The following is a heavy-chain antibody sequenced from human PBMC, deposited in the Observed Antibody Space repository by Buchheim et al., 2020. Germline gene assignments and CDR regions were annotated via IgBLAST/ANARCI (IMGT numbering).Heavy chain of an antibody. CDR1: GFTFDDYA. Sequence: EVQLVESGGVVVQPGGSLRLSCAASGFTFDDYAMHWVRQAPGKGLEWVSLISWDGGSAYYADSVKGRLTISRDNSTNSLYVQMNSLRAEDTALYYCAKEGYYDFWSGYPLAFDPWGQGTL. D-gene: IGHD3-3*01. V-gene: IGHV3-43D*04. CDR3: AKEGYYDFWSGYPLAFDP. CDR2: ISWDGGSA. J-gene: IGHJ5*02.